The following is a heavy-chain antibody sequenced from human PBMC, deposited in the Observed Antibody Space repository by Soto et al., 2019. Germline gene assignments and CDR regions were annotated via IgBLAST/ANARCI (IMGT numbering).Heavy chain of an antibody. V-gene: IGHV4-59*01. Sequence: PSETLSLTCTVSGGSISSYYWSWIRQPPGKGLEWIGYIYYSGSTNYNPSLKSRVTISVDTSKNQFSLKLSSVTAADTAVYYCASTDSSAALHYYYYYGMDVWGQGTTLTVSS. D-gene: IGHD6-25*01. CDR2: IYYSGST. J-gene: IGHJ6*02. CDR3: ASTDSSAALHYYYYYGMDV. CDR1: GGSISSYY.